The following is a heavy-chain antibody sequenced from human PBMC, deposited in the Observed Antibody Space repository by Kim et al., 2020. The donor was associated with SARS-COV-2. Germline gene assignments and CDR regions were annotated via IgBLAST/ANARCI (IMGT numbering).Heavy chain of an antibody. V-gene: IGHV3-33*05. Sequence: GGSLRLSCAASGFTFSSYGMHWVRQAPGKGLEWVAVISYDGSNKYYADSVKGRFTISRDNSKNTLYLQMNSLRAEDTAVYYCARDRLPWILNGGDFDYWGPGTLVTVSS. D-gene: IGHD5-18*01. CDR2: ISYDGSNK. CDR1: GFTFSSYG. CDR3: ARDRLPWILNGGDFDY. J-gene: IGHJ4*02.